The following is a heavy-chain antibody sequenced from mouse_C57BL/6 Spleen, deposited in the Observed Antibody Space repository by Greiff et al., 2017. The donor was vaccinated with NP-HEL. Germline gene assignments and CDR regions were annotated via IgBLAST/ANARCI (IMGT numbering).Heavy chain of an antibody. D-gene: IGHD2-5*01. J-gene: IGHJ3*01. CDR2: IDPEGGET. Sequence: VQLKQSGAELVKPGASVKLSCTASGFNIKDYYMHWVKQRTEQGLEWIGRIDPEGGETKYAPKFQGKATITADTSSNTAYLQLSSLTSEDTAVYYGAGAYYSNYGGFAYWGQGTLVTVSA. CDR3: AGAYYSNYGGFAY. V-gene: IGHV14-2*01. CDR1: GFNIKDYY.